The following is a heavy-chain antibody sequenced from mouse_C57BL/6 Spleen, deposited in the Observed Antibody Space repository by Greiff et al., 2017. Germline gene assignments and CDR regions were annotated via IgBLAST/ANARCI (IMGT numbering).Heavy chain of an antibody. J-gene: IGHJ4*01. CDR3: ARNYDYDECAMDY. V-gene: IGHV14-2*01. CDR2: IDPEDGDT. D-gene: IGHD2-4*01. Sequence: EVQLQESGAELVKPGASVKLSCTASGSNIKDYYMHWVKQRTEQGLEWIGRIDPEDGDTKYAPKFQGKATITADTSSNTAYLQLSSLTSEDTAVYYCARNYDYDECAMDYWGQGTSVTVSS. CDR1: GSNIKDYY.